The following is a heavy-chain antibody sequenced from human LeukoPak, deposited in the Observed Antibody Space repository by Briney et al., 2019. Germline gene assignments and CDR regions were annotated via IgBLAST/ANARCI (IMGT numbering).Heavy chain of an antibody. D-gene: IGHD3-22*01. CDR3: ARWSSGSYYYVNY. V-gene: IGHV4-4*07. J-gene: IGHJ4*02. CDR2: MYSSGST. Sequence: SETLSLTCTVSGGSISSYSWSWIRQPAGKGLEWIGRMYSSGSTNYNPSLKSRVTMSVDTSKNQFSLKLSSVTAADTAVYYCARWSSGSYYYVNYWGQGTLVTVSS. CDR1: GGSISSYS.